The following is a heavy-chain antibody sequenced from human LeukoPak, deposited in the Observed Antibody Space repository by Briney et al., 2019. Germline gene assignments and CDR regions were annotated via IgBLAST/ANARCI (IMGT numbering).Heavy chain of an antibody. CDR3: AASSIAARQGVTGFDY. V-gene: IGHV1-58*02. D-gene: IGHD6-6*01. Sequence: ASVKVSRKASGFTFTSSAMQWVRQARGQRLEWIGWIVVGSGNTNYAQKFQERVTITRDMSTSTAYMELSSLRSEDTAVYYCAASSIAARQGVTGFDYWGQGTLVTVSS. J-gene: IGHJ4*02. CDR2: IVVGSGNT. CDR1: GFTFTSSA.